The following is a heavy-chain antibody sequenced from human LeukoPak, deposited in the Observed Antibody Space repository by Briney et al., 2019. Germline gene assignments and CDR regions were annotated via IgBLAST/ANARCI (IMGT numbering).Heavy chain of an antibody. CDR2: IIPIFGTA. V-gene: IGHV1-69*13. J-gene: IGHJ3*02. D-gene: IGHD2-15*01. CDR1: GYTFTSYA. CDR3: AANSIIVVVVAAVDDAFDI. Sequence: SVKVSCKASGYTFTSYAMNWVRQAPGQGPEWMGGIIPIFGTANYAQKFQGRVTITADESTSTAYMELSSLRSEDTAVYYCAANSIIVVVVAAVDDAFDIWGQGTMVTVSS.